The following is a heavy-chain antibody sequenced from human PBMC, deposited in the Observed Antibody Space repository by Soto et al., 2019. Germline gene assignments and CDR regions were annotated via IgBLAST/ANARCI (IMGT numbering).Heavy chain of an antibody. CDR3: ARGSSMGSGSPYGMDV. Sequence: SLRLSCAASGFTFSDYGMHWVRQAPGKGLEWVALIWYDGSNEYIADSVKGRFTISRDNSKNTLHLQMNSLRGEDTAVYYCARGSSMGSGSPYGMDVWGQGTTVTVSS. CDR2: IWYDGSNE. J-gene: IGHJ6*02. CDR1: GFTFSDYG. D-gene: IGHD3-10*01. V-gene: IGHV3-33*01.